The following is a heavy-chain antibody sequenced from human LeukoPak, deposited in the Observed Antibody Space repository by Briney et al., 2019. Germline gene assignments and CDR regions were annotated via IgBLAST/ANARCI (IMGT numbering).Heavy chain of an antibody. CDR1: GYTFTSYG. D-gene: IGHD3-9*01. Sequence: ASVKVSCKASGYTFTSYGISWVRQAPGQGLEWMGWISAYNGNTNYAQKLQGRVTMTTDTSTSTAYMELRSLRSDDTAVYYCASDYDILTGYYKSSGYWGQGTLVTVSS. CDR2: ISAYNGNT. V-gene: IGHV1-18*01. J-gene: IGHJ4*02. CDR3: ASDYDILTGYYKSSGY.